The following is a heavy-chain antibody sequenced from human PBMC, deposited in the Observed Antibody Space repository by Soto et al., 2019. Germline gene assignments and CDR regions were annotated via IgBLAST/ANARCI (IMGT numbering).Heavy chain of an antibody. D-gene: IGHD2-15*01. CDR1: GFTFHDYA. J-gene: IGHJ3*02. CDR2: VSWNSAGL. V-gene: IGHV3-9*01. Sequence: DVQLVESGGGLVQPGRSLRLSCAASGFTFHDYAMHWVRQAPGKGLEWVSLVSWNSAGLVYADSIKGRFTISRDNAKNSLYLQMNNLRTEDTAFYYCTRGYCTVGSCAFDIWGQGTMVTVSS. CDR3: TRGYCTVGSCAFDI.